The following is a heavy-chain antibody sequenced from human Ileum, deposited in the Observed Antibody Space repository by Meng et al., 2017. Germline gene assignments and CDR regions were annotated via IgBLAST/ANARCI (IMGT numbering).Heavy chain of an antibody. V-gene: IGHV3-30*04. CDR1: GFTFSSYA. Sequence: GESLKISCAASGFTFSSYAMHWVRQAPGKGLEWVAVISYDGSNKYYADSVKGRFTISRDNSKNTLYQQMNSLRAEDAAVYYYARLNVDRGSIGVGPWGQGTLVTVSS. CDR2: ISYDGSNK. J-gene: IGHJ5*02. D-gene: IGHD5-12*01. CDR3: ARLNVDRGSIGVGP.